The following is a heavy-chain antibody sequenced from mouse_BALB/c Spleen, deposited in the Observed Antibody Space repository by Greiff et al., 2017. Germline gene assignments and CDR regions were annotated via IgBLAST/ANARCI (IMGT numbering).Heavy chain of an antibody. CDR2: ISNLAYSI. Sequence: EVMLVESGGGLVQPGGSRKLSCAASGFTFSDYGMAWVRQAPGKGPEWVAFISNLAYSIYYADTVTGRFTISRENAKNTLYLEMSSLRSEDTAMYYCARRGNYYAMDYWGQGTSVTVSS. V-gene: IGHV5-15*02. J-gene: IGHJ4*01. CDR3: ARRGNYYAMDY. CDR1: GFTFSDYG. D-gene: IGHD2-1*01.